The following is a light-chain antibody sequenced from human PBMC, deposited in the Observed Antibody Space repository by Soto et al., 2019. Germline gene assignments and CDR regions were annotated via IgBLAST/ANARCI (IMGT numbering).Light chain of an antibody. Sequence: EKVMTQSPATLSMSPGERATLSCRASQSVNNFLAWYQQKPGQAPRLLIYGASTRATGIPARFSGSGSGTEFTLTISSLQSEDFAVYYCQQYSNWPSWTFGQGTEVEVK. CDR1: QSVNNF. V-gene: IGKV3-15*01. J-gene: IGKJ1*01. CDR3: QQYSNWPSWT. CDR2: GAS.